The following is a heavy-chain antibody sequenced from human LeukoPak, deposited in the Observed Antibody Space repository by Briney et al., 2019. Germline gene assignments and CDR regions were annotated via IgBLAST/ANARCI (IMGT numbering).Heavy chain of an antibody. CDR1: GGSISSYY. CDR2: INYSGST. V-gene: IGHV4-39*07. CDR3: ARYYIIGTFHFDY. Sequence: PSETLSLTCTVSGGSISSYYWSWIRQPPGKGLEWIASINYSGSTYFNPSLKSRVTISIDTSTNQFSLKLNSVTAADTAVYYCARYYIIGTFHFDYWGQGTLVTVSS. J-gene: IGHJ4*02. D-gene: IGHD1/OR15-1a*01.